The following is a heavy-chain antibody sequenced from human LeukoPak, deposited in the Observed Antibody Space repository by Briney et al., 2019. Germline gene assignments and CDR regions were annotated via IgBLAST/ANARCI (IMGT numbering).Heavy chain of an antibody. D-gene: IGHD6-6*01. CDR3: ARADSSSIDY. V-gene: IGHV4-39*07. J-gene: IGHJ4*02. CDR2: IFYSGST. Sequence: PSETLSLTCTVSGGSISTSNYYWGWIRQPPGKGLEWIGNIFYSGSTYYSPSLKSRVTISLDTSRNQFSLKLSSVTAADTAVYYCARADSSSIDYWGQGTLVTVSS. CDR1: GGSISTSNYY.